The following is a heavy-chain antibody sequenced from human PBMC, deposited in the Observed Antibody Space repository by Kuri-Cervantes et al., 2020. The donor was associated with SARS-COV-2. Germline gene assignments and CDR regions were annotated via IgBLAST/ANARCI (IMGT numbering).Heavy chain of an antibody. J-gene: IGHJ3*02. CDR2: INHSGST. CDR3: ARGTPALDI. Sequence: SQTLSLTCAVYGGSFSGYYWSWIRQPPGKGLEWIGEINHSGSTNYNPSLKSRVTISVDTSKNQFSLKLSSVTAADTAVYYCARGTPALDIWGQGTMVTVSS. CDR1: GGSFSGYY. V-gene: IGHV4-34*01.